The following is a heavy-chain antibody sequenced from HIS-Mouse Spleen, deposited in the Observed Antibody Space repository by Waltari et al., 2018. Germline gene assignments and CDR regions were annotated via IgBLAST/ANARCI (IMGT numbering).Heavy chain of an antibody. D-gene: IGHD6-6*01. J-gene: IGHJ2*01. Sequence: QVQLVESGGGVVQPGRSLRLSCAASGFTFSSYGMHWVRQAPGKGMEWVAVISYDGSNKYSADSVKGRFTISRANSKNTLYLQMNSLRAEDTAVYYCAKDSAWRIAARPLYFDLWGRGTLVTVSS. V-gene: IGHV3-30*18. CDR2: ISYDGSNK. CDR1: GFTFSSYG. CDR3: AKDSAWRIAARPLYFDL.